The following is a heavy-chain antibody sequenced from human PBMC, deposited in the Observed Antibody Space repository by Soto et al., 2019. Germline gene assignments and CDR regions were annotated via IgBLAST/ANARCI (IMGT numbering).Heavy chain of an antibody. J-gene: IGHJ4*02. D-gene: IGHD2-15*01. CDR3: ARVKLAGRGGFDY. V-gene: IGHV4-61*03. CDR1: GGSVNSGTDY. Sequence: SETLSLTCTVSGGSVNSGTDYWSWIRQPPGKGLEWIGYTSNSGSAKYNPSLKSRVTITTDTSKNHFSLELTSVTAADTSVYYCARVKLAGRGGFDYWGLGTLVTVSS. CDR2: TSNSGSA.